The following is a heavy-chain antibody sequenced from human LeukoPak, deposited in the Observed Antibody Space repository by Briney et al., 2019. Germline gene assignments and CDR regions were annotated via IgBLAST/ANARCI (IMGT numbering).Heavy chain of an antibody. CDR2: IIPIFGTA. Sequence: ASVKVSCKASGGTFSSYAISWVRQAPGQGLEWMGGIIPIFGTANYAQKFQGRVTFTADESTSAAYMELSSLRSEDTAVYYCARDPRNGGGQYWGQGTLVTVSS. V-gene: IGHV1-69*13. D-gene: IGHD1-1*01. CDR1: GGTFSSYA. J-gene: IGHJ4*02. CDR3: ARDPRNGGGQY.